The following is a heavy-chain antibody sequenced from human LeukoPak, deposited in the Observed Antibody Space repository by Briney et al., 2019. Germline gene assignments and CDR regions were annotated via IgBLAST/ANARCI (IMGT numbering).Heavy chain of an antibody. CDR3: ASRND. CDR2: FDPEDGET. CDR1: GYTFTSYD. J-gene: IGHJ4*02. D-gene: IGHD1-1*01. V-gene: IGHV1-24*01. Sequence: GASVKVSCKASGYTFTSYDINWVRQATGQGLEWMGGFDPEDGETIYAQKFQGRVTMTEDTSTDTAYMELNNLRSDDTAVYYCASRNDWGQGTLVTVSS.